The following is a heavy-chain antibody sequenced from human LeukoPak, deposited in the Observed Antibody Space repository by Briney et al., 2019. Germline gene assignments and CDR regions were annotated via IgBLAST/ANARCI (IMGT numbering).Heavy chain of an antibody. Sequence: SVKVSCKASGGTFSSYAISWVRQAPGQGLEWMGGIIPIFGTANYAQKFQGGVTITADESTSTAYMELSSLRSEDTAVYYCARVTYYYDSSGYFPFDYWGQGTLVTVSS. CDR1: GGTFSSYA. CDR2: IIPIFGTA. V-gene: IGHV1-69*13. CDR3: ARVTYYYDSSGYFPFDY. D-gene: IGHD3-22*01. J-gene: IGHJ4*02.